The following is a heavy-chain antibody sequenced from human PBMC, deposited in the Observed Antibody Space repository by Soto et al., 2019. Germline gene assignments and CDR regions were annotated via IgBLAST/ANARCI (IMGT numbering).Heavy chain of an antibody. Sequence: SVKVSCKASGTTFSNFAIGWVRQAPGQGLEWMGGIILPFGTPNYAQKFQGRVTISADESMTTAYMELRGLRSEDTAVYYCVRGPDYEGYFDDWGQGTLVTVSS. J-gene: IGHJ4*02. CDR2: IILPFGTP. CDR3: VRGPDYEGYFDD. CDR1: GTTFSNFA. D-gene: IGHD3-22*01. V-gene: IGHV1-69*13.